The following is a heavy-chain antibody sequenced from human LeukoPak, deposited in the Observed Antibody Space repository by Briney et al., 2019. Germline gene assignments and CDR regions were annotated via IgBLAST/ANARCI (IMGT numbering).Heavy chain of an antibody. D-gene: IGHD3-22*01. V-gene: IGHV4-39*01. J-gene: IGHJ4*02. CDR1: GGSISSSSYY. Sequence: KPSETLSLTCTVSGGSISSSSYYWGWIRQPPGKGLEWIGSIYYSGSTYYNPSLKSRVTISVDTSKNQFSLKLSSVTAADTAVYYCARFLIYYDSSGSMYYFDYWGQGTLVTVSS. CDR2: IYYSGST. CDR3: ARFLIYYDSSGSMYYFDY.